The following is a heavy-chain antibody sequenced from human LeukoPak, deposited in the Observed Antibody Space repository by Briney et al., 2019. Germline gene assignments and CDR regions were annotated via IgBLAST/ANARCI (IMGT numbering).Heavy chain of an antibody. D-gene: IGHD5-18*01. Sequence: PGGSLRLSCAASGFTFSSYAMHWVRQAPGKGLEWVAVISYDGSNKYYADSVKGRFTISRDNSKNTLYLQMNSLRAEDTSVYYCARGTLYSYGQYYYFDYWGQGTLVTVSS. CDR3: ARGTLYSYGQYYYFDY. J-gene: IGHJ4*02. V-gene: IGHV3-30*04. CDR1: GFTFSSYA. CDR2: ISYDGSNK.